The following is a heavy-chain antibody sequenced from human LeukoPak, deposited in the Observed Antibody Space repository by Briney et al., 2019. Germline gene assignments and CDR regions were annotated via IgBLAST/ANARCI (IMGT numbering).Heavy chain of an antibody. CDR3: AKAPLDDSSSWYWDY. Sequence: GGSLRLSCAASGFTFSSYGMHWVRQAPGKGLEWVAVISYDGSNKYYADSVKGRFTISRDNSKNTLYLQTNSLRAEDTAVYYCAKAPLDDSSSWYWDYWGQGTLVTVSS. D-gene: IGHD6-13*01. V-gene: IGHV3-30*18. J-gene: IGHJ4*02. CDR2: ISYDGSNK. CDR1: GFTFSSYG.